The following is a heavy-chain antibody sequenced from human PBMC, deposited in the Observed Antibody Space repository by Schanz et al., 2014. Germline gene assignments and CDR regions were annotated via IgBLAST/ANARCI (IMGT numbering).Heavy chain of an antibody. J-gene: IGHJ6*02. CDR2: ITYNGGTI. CDR1: GITFSSHS. V-gene: IGHV3-48*01. CDR3: ARDFLLEQLGYSHYYYAMDV. Sequence: VQVVQSGGGLVKPGGSLRLSCAASGITFSSHSFNWVRQAPGKGLEWISYITYNGGTIYYADSVKGRFTISRDNAKNSLYLEMNSLRAEDTAVYYCARDFLLEQLGYSHYYYAMDVWGQGTMVTV. D-gene: IGHD2-15*01.